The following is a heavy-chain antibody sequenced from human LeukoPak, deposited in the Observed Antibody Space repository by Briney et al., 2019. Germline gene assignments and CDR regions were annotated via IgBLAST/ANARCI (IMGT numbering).Heavy chain of an antibody. V-gene: IGHV3-23*01. CDR3: ANTYQYVDTAMVTIFDY. CDR2: ISVSGGST. Sequence: GGSLRLSCAASGFTFSSYAMSLVRQAPGKGLEWVSAISVSGGSTYYADSVKGRFTISRDNSKNTLYLQMNSLRAEDTAVYYCANTYQYVDTAMVTIFDYWGQGTMVTVSS. D-gene: IGHD5-18*01. J-gene: IGHJ4*02. CDR1: GFTFSSYA.